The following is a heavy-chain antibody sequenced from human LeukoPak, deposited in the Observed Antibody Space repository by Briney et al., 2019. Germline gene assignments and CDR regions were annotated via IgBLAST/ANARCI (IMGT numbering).Heavy chain of an antibody. CDR2: INSDVIST. D-gene: IGHD2-15*01. V-gene: IGHV3-74*01. Sequence: GGSLRLSCAASGFTFSSYWMHWVRQAPGKGLVWVSRINSDVISTSYADSVKGRFTISRDNAKNTLYLQMNSLRAEDTAVYYCARRYCSGGSCYLDYWGQGTLVTVSS. CDR3: ARRYCSGGSCYLDY. CDR1: GFTFSSYW. J-gene: IGHJ4*02.